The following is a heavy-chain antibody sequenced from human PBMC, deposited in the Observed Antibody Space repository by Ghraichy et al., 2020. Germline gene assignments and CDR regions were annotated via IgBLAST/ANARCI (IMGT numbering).Heavy chain of an antibody. CDR2: IYPGDSKT. CDR3: ARRKTPDGSGNPPLDY. Sequence: GSLNISCKGSGYSFSRYWIGWVRQMPGKGLEWMGIIYPGDSKTTYSPSFQGQVTISSDKSISTAYLQWSSLKASDTAMYYCARRKTPDGSGNPPLDYWGQGTLVTVSS. J-gene: IGHJ4*02. V-gene: IGHV5-51*01. D-gene: IGHD3-10*01. CDR1: GYSFSRYW.